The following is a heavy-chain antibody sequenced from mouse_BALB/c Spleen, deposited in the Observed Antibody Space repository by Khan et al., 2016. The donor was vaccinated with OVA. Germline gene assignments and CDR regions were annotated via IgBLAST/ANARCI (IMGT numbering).Heavy chain of an antibody. D-gene: IGHD1-1*01. CDR2: ISYSGNT. CDR1: GYSITSDYA. V-gene: IGHV3-2*02. J-gene: IGHJ2*02. Sequence: VQLQESGPGLVKPSQSLSLTCTVTGYSITSDYAWNWIRQFPGNKLEWMGFISYSGNTKYNPSLTSRFSITRDTSKNQFFLQLNSVTTEDTATYYCARVYGGDFDYWGQGTSLTVSS. CDR3: ARVYGGDFDY.